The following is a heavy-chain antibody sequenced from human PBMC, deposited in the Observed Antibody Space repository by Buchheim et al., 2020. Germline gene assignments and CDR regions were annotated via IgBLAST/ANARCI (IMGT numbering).Heavy chain of an antibody. D-gene: IGHD4/OR15-4a*01. CDR1: GFPFSSYA. J-gene: IGHJ4*02. CDR3: AKERPVLY. V-gene: IGHV3-23*01. CDR2: IRGGGSTT. Sequence: VQLLESGGALVQSGGSLRLSCAASGFPFSSYAMSWVRQAPGKGLEWVSAIRGGGSTTYYADSVKGRFTISRDTSNNPLYLQMNSLGADDTAVYFCAKERPVLYWGQGTL.